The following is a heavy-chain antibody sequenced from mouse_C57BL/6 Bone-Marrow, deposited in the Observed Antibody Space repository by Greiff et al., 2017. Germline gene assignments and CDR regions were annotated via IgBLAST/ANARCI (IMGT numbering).Heavy chain of an antibody. V-gene: IGHV1-26*01. J-gene: IGHJ2*01. D-gene: IGHD2-5*01. CDR1: GYTFTDYY. CDR3: ASSNEFDY. Sequence: VQLQQSGPELVKPGASVKISCKASGYTFTDYYMNWVKQSHGKSLEWIGDINPNNGGTSYNQKFKGKATLTVDKSSSTAYMELRSLTSEDSAVYYCASSNEFDYWGQGTTLTVSS. CDR2: INPNNGGT.